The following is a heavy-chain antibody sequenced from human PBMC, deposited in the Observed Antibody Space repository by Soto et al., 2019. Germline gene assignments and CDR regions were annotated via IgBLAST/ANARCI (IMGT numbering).Heavy chain of an antibody. D-gene: IGHD1-26*01. CDR1: GDSVSSSSVT. CDR3: VSLIGNSWLDF. CDR2: TYYRSKWYN. J-gene: IGHJ5*01. V-gene: IGHV6-1*01. Sequence: SQTLSLTCAISGDSVSSSSVTWNWIRRSPSRGLEWLGRTYYRSKWYNDYAESVKSRITINPDTSKNQFSLHLNSVTPEDTAVYYYVSLIGNSWLDFWGQGTLVTVSS.